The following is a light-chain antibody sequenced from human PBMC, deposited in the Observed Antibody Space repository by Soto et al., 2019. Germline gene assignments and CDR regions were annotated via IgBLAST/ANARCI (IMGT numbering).Light chain of an antibody. CDR2: GAF. CDR3: QQYNNWLSWT. V-gene: IGKV3-15*01. CDR1: QSVASN. Sequence: EIVMTQSPATLSVSPGERATLSCRASQSVASNLAWYQQKPGQAPRLLIYGAFTRATGIPARFSGSGSGTEFTLTISSLQSEDSAVYYCQQYNNWLSWTFGQGTKVDIK. J-gene: IGKJ1*01.